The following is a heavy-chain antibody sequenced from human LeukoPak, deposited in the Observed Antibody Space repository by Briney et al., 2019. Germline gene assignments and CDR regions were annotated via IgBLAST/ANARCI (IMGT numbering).Heavy chain of an antibody. Sequence: SETLSLTCTVSGGSISSGGYYWSWIRQPPGRGLEWIGYTYKSESTNYNPSLKSRVTISVDTSKNQFSLRLTSVTAADTAVYYCARHQNAAHPGRYCFDPWGQGTLVTVSS. D-gene: IGHD1-1*01. J-gene: IGHJ5*02. V-gene: IGHV4-61*08. CDR1: GGSISSGGYY. CDR3: ARHQNAAHPGRYCFDP. CDR2: TYKSEST.